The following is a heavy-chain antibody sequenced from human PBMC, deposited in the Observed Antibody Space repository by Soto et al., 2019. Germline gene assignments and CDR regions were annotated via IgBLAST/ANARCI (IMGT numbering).Heavy chain of an antibody. CDR3: ARASGSSSWYWYFQH. J-gene: IGHJ1*01. V-gene: IGHV4-59*01. D-gene: IGHD6-13*01. CDR1: GGSISSYY. CDR2: IYYTGST. Sequence: QVHLQESGPGLVKPSETLSLTCTVSGGSISSYYWSWIRQPPGKGLEWIGYIYYTGSTNYNPSLKSRVTISVDTSKIQFSLKLSSVTAADTAVYYCARASGSSSWYWYFQHWGPGTLVTVSS.